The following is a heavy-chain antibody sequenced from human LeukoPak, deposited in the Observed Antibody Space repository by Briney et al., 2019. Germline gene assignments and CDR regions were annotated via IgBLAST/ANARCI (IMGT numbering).Heavy chain of an antibody. J-gene: IGHJ4*02. CDR2: IYPGGNT. CDR1: EFTVSSNY. D-gene: IGHD5-12*01. CDR3: ARGGGYGQDFDY. V-gene: IGHV3-53*01. Sequence: GGSLRLSCAASEFTVSSNYMSWVRQAPGKGLEWVSVIYPGGNTYYADSVKGRFTISRDNSKNTLYLQMNILGADDTAVYYCARGGGYGQDFDYWGQGNLVTVSS.